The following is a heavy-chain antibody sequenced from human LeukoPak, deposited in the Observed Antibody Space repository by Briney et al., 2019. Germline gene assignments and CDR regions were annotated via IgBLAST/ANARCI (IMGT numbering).Heavy chain of an antibody. CDR2: ITPSGTVK. CDR3: AGGRNQEAPP. J-gene: IGHJ5*02. V-gene: IGHV3-11*01. D-gene: IGHD3-16*01. Sequence: GGSLRLSCAASGFTFSDYYMTWIRQAPGKGLEFISYITPSGTVKSYADYVRGRFTISRDNSKNSLYLQMDRLRVEDTAVYYCAGGRNQEAPPWGQGTLVTVSS. CDR1: GFTFSDYY.